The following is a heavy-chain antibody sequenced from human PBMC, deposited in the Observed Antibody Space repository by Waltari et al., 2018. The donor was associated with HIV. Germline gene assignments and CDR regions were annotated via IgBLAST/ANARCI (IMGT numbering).Heavy chain of an antibody. D-gene: IGHD3-3*01. J-gene: IGHJ4*01. CDR3: ARGAPFYDFLYY. CDR2: ISTSGSF. V-gene: IGHV4-61*02. CDR1: GGSLSSGDYY. Sequence: QVQLQESGPGLVKPSQTLSLTCTVSGGSLSSGDYYWGWFRQPAGKGLGWIGRISTSGSFNYGPALKSRLSMSVDMSTNQCSLPLSSVPAADTAVYYCARGAPFYDFLYYWGRGTLVIVSS.